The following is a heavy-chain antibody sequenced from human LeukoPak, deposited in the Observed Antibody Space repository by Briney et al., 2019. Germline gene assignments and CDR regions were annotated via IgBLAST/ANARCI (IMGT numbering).Heavy chain of an antibody. V-gene: IGHV4-59*08. CDR1: GGSIRSYY. Sequence: SETLSLTCTVSGGSIRSYYWSWIRQPPGKGLEWIGYIYYSGSTNYNPSLKNRVTISVDTSKNQFSLKLSSVTAADTAVYYCARLARNYYDSPDYFDYWGQGTLVTVSS. J-gene: IGHJ4*02. CDR3: ARLARNYYDSPDYFDY. D-gene: IGHD3-22*01. CDR2: IYYSGST.